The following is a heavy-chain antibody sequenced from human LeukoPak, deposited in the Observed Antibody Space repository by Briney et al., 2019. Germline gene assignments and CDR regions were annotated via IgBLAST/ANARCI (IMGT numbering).Heavy chain of an antibody. CDR2: LTTYNGDT. CDR1: GYSFAAFV. CDR3: ARRGGTFPLDY. Sequence: ASVKVSCKASGYSFAAFVINWVRQAPGQGLEWMGRLTTYNGDTNYAQKFQGRVTMTTDTSTTTVYMELRSLESDDTAVYYCARRGGTFPLDYWGQGSRVTVSS. D-gene: IGHD1-1*01. V-gene: IGHV1-18*01. J-gene: IGHJ4*02.